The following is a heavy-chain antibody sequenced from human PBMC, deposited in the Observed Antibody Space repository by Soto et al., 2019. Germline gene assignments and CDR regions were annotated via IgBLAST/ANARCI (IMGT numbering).Heavy chain of an antibody. CDR1: GFTFSSYS. CDR3: ARDGATMVRGVIVRSDY. J-gene: IGHJ4*02. D-gene: IGHD3-10*01. CDR2: ISGSSSYI. Sequence: EVQLVESGGGLVKPGGSLRLSCAASGFTFSSYSMNWVRQAPGKGLEWVSSISGSSSYIYYADSVKGRFSISRDNARNSLYLQMNSLRAEGTAVYYCARDGATMVRGVIVRSDYWGQGTLVTVSS. V-gene: IGHV3-21*02.